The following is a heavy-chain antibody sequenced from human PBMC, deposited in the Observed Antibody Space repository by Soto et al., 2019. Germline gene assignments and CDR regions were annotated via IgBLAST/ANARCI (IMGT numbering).Heavy chain of an antibody. CDR1: GGSISSSSYY. J-gene: IGHJ4*02. D-gene: IGHD5-12*01. CDR2: IYYSGST. V-gene: IGHV4-39*01. Sequence: SETLSLTCTVSGGSISSSSYYWGWIRQPPGKGLEWIGSIYYSGSTYYNPSLKSRVTIPVDTSKNQFSLKLSSVTAADTAVYYCARLGSWISDYWGQGTLVTVSS. CDR3: ARLGSWISDY.